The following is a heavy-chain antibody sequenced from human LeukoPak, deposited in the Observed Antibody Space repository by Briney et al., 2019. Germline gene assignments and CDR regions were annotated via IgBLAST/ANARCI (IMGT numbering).Heavy chain of an antibody. V-gene: IGHV3-48*03. CDR3: AREPHEWFATVTTGYYFDY. CDR2: ISSSGSTI. J-gene: IGHJ4*02. CDR1: GFTFSSYE. D-gene: IGHD4-17*01. Sequence: GGSLRLSCAASGFTFSSYEMNWVRQAPGRGLEWASYISSSGSTIYYADSVKGRFTISRDNAKKSLYLRLNSLRAEDTAVYYCAREPHEWFATVTTGYYFDYWGQGTLVTVSS.